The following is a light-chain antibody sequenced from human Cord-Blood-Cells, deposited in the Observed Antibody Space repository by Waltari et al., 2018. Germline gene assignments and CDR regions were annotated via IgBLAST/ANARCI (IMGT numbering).Light chain of an antibody. CDR2: EVS. CDR1: SRDVGGFYY. Sequence: QSALTQPASVSGSPGQSITIPCPGTSRDVGGFYYGPWYQQHPGKAPKLMIYEVSNRPSGVSNRFSGSKSGNTASLTISGLQAEDEADYYCSSYTSSSTLVVFGGGTKLTVL. V-gene: IGLV2-14*01. J-gene: IGLJ2*01. CDR3: SSYTSSSTLVV.